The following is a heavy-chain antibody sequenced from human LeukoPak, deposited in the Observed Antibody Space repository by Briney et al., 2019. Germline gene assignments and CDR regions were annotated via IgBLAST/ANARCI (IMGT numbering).Heavy chain of an antibody. CDR3: ARMMGADIVVVPAAIVWFDP. J-gene: IGHJ5*02. V-gene: IGHV1-8*01. CDR1: GYTFTSYD. D-gene: IGHD2-2*02. CDR2: MNPNSGNT. Sequence: ASVTVSCKASGYTFTSYDINWVRQATGQGLEWMGWMNPNSGNTGYAQKFQGRVTMTRNTSISTAYMELSSLRSEDTAVYYCARMMGADIVVVPAAIVWFDPWGQGTLVTVSS.